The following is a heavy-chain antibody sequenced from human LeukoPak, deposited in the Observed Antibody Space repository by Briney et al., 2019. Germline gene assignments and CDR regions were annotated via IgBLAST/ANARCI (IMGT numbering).Heavy chain of an antibody. Sequence: GASVKVSCKASGYTFAGYYMHWVRQAPGQGLEWMGWINPNSGGTNYAQKFQGRVTMTRDTSISTAYMELSRLRSDDTAVYYCARGIYYDSSGRVYYYYMDVWGKGTTVTVSS. J-gene: IGHJ6*03. CDR2: INPNSGGT. CDR3: ARGIYYDSSGRVYYYYMDV. CDR1: GYTFAGYY. D-gene: IGHD3-22*01. V-gene: IGHV1-2*02.